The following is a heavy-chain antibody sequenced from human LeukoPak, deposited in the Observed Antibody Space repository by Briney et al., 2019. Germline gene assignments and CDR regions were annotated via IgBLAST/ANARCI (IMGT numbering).Heavy chain of an antibody. CDR3: ARGGYDFADFDY. CDR2: IYYSGST. CDR1: GGSVSSYY. J-gene: IGHJ4*02. D-gene: IGHD5-12*01. V-gene: IGHV4-59*02. Sequence: SETLSLTCTVSGGSVSSYYWSWIRQPPGKGLGWIGYIYYSGSTNYNPSLKSRVTISVDTSKNQFSLKLSSVTAADTAVYYCARGGYDFADFDYWGQGTLVTVSS.